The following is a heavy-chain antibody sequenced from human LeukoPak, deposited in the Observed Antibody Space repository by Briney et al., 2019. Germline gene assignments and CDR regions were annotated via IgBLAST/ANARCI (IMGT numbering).Heavy chain of an antibody. CDR2: IIPIFGTT. V-gene: IGHV1-69*06. CDR3: ARAPPSLRFYYYYYMDV. Sequence: SVKVSCKTSGGTFSSFAITWVRQTPGQGLEWMGGIIPIFGTTNYAQKFQGRVTITADKSTSTAYMELSSLRSEDTAVYYCARAPPSLRFYYYYYMDVWGKGTTVTVSS. CDR1: GGTFSSFA. D-gene: IGHD3-3*01. J-gene: IGHJ6*03.